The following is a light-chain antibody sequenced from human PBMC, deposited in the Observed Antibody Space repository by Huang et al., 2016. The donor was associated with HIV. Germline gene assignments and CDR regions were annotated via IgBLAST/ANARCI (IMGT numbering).Light chain of an antibody. V-gene: IGKV1-39*01. J-gene: IGKJ4*01. CDR1: QSSNRY. CDR3: QQSYNTPLT. Sequence: DIQMTQSPSSLSATVGDRVTITCRESQSSNRYLNWYQQKPGKAPKVLIYAASSLQSGVPSRFSGRGSGTDFTLTINSLHPEDFAIYYCQQSYNTPLTFGGGTRLEIK. CDR2: AAS.